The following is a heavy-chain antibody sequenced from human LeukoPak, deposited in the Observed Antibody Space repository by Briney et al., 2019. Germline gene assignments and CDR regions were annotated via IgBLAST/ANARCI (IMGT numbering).Heavy chain of an antibody. D-gene: IGHD6-6*01. V-gene: IGHV1-69*05. J-gene: IGHJ6*03. CDR3: ARSSIAARRIGYYYYYMDV. CDR2: IIPIFGTA. Sequence: ASVKVSCKASGYTFTSYGICWVRQAPGQGLEWMGGIIPIFGTANYAQKFQGRVTITTDESTSTAYMELSSLRSEDTAVYYCARSSIAARRIGYYYYYMDVWGKGTTVTVSS. CDR1: GYTFTSYG.